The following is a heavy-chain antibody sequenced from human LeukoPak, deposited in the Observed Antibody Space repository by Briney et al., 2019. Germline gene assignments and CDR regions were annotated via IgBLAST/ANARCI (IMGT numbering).Heavy chain of an antibody. V-gene: IGHV1-69*13. CDR2: IIPIFGTA. D-gene: IGHD3-16*01. CDR1: GGTFSSYA. CDR3: ARDPISYGGFGD. J-gene: IGHJ4*02. Sequence: SVKVSCKASGGTFSSYAISWVRQAPGQGLEWMGGIIPIFGTANYAQKFQGRVTITADESTSTAYKELSSLRSEDTAVYYCARDPISYGGFGDWGQGTLVTVSS.